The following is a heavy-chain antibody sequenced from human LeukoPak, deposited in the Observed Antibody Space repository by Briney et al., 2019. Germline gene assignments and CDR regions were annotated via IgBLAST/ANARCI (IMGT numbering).Heavy chain of an antibody. D-gene: IGHD6-13*01. V-gene: IGHV3-11*01. J-gene: IGHJ4*02. CDR1: GFTFSDYY. Sequence: GESLRLSCAASGFTFSDYYMSWIRQAPGKGLEWVSYISSSGSTIYYADSVKGRFTISRDNAKNSLYLQMNSLRAEDTAVYYCARSIAAAESDYWGQGTLVTVSS. CDR3: ARSIAAAESDY. CDR2: ISSSGSTI.